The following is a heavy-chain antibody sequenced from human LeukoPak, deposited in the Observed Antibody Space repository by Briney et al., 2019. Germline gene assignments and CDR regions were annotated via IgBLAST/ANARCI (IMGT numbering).Heavy chain of an antibody. D-gene: IGHD3-22*01. CDR2: IYPGDSDT. CDR1: GYSFTSYC. Sequence: KRGESLKISCKGSGYSFTSYCIGCVRQMPGKGLEWMGIIYPGDSDTRYSPSFQGQVTISADKSISTAYLQWSSLKASDTAMYYCARRPLYDSSGYQEYFDYWGQGTLVTVSS. V-gene: IGHV5-51*01. CDR3: ARRPLYDSSGYQEYFDY. J-gene: IGHJ4*02.